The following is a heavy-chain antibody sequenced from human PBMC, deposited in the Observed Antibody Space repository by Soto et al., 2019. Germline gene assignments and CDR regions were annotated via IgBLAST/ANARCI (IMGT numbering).Heavy chain of an antibody. CDR3: AKSGPTNYFDF. Sequence: WGSLRLSCTASGFSFIDYSFNWVRQAPGKGLEWVSGITGGSGFTFYADSVKGRFTISRDDSENTLFLQMSSLRAEDTAKYYCAKSGPTNYFDFWGQGTLVTVSS. V-gene: IGHV3-23*01. D-gene: IGHD1-26*01. CDR2: ITGGSGFT. J-gene: IGHJ4*02. CDR1: GFSFIDYS.